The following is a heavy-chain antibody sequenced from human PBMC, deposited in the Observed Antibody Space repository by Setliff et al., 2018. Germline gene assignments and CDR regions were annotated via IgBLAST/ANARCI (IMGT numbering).Heavy chain of an antibody. CDR3: ARGGIVTARCQEF. CDR2: INPDGSEK. D-gene: IGHD1-26*01. Sequence: GGSLRLSCAASGFSLGAYEFNWVRQAPGKGLEWVANINPDGSEKYYADFVKGRFTISRDNAKSLLYLQMNSLRTEDTAVYFCARGGIVTARCQEFWGPGTLVTVSS. J-gene: IGHJ4*02. CDR1: GFSLGAYE. V-gene: IGHV3-7*01.